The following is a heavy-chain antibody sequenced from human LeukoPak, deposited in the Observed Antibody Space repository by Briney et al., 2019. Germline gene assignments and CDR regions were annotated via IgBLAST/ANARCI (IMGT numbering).Heavy chain of an antibody. CDR2: ISGSGGST. D-gene: IGHD3-22*01. J-gene: IGHJ4*02. CDR3: AKEGGDDSSGYYYVGFDY. Sequence: GGSLRLSCAASGFTFSSYAMSWVRQAPGEGREWVSAISGSGGSTYYADSGKGPFTISRDNSKNTLYLQMNSLRAEDTAVYYCAKEGGDDSSGYYYVGFDYWGQGTLVTVSS. V-gene: IGHV3-23*01. CDR1: GFTFSSYA.